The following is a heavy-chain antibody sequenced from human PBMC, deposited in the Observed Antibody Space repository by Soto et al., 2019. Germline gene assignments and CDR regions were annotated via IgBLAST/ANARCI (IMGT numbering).Heavy chain of an antibody. CDR3: AKSRGGSSWYEGDS. V-gene: IGHV3-30*18. D-gene: IGHD6-13*01. CDR1: GFTFSSYG. J-gene: IGHJ4*02. Sequence: QVQLVESGGGVVQPGRSLRLSCAASGFTFSSYGMHWVRQAPGKGLEWVAVISYAGDYQYYADSVKGRFTISRDNSKNPLYLQMNTLRPADTAVYFCAKSRGGSSWYEGDSWGEGTLVTASS. CDR2: ISYAGDYQ.